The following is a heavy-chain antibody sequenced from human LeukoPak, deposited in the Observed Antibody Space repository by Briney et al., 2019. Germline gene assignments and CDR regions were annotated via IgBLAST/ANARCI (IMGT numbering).Heavy chain of an antibody. D-gene: IGHD2-2*01. Sequence: GRSLRLSCAASGFTFSSYGMHWVRQAPGKGLEWVAVISYDGSNKYYADSVKGRFTISRDNSKNTLYLQMNSLRAEDTAVYYCAKGALPIVVVPAAMMNWGQGTLVTVSS. J-gene: IGHJ4*02. CDR1: GFTFSSYG. V-gene: IGHV3-30*18. CDR3: AKGALPIVVVPAAMMN. CDR2: ISYDGSNK.